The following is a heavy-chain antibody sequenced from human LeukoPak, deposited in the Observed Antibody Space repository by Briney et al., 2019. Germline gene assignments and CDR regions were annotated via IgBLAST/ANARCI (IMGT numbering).Heavy chain of an antibody. CDR1: GFTFSSYS. D-gene: IGHD6-19*01. CDR2: ISSSSSYI. Sequence: GGSLRLSCAASGFTFSSYSMNWVRQAPGKGLEWVSSISSSSSYIYYADSVKGRFTISRDNSKNTLYLQMNSLRAEDTAVYYCARAGYEYSSGWYPWHFDCWGQGTLVTVSS. CDR3: ARAGYEYSSGWYPWHFDC. V-gene: IGHV3-21*01. J-gene: IGHJ4*02.